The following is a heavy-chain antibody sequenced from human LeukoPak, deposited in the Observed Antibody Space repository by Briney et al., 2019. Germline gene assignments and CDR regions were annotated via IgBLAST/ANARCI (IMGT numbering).Heavy chain of an antibody. V-gene: IGHV3-30*03. Sequence: GGSLRLSCAASGFTFSSYGMHWVRQAPGKGLEWVAVRSYDGSNKYYADSVKGRFTISRDNSKNTLYLQMNSLRAEDTAVYYCARDEYSSSSGVRFFDYWGQGTLVTVSS. J-gene: IGHJ4*02. D-gene: IGHD6-6*01. CDR3: ARDEYSSSSGVRFFDY. CDR2: RSYDGSNK. CDR1: GFTFSSYG.